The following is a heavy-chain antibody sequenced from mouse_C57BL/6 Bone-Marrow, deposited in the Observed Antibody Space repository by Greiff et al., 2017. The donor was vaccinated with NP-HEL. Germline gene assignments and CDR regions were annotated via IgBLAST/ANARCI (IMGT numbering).Heavy chain of an antibody. Sequence: EVMLVESGGDLVKPGGSLKLSCAASGFTFSSYGMSWVRQTPDKRLEWVATISSGGSYTYYPDSVKGRVTISRDNAKNTLYLQMSSLKSEDTAMYYCARRGNWDEGYAMDYWGQGTSVTVSS. J-gene: IGHJ4*01. D-gene: IGHD4-1*01. CDR2: ISSGGSYT. V-gene: IGHV5-6*02. CDR3: ARRGNWDEGYAMDY. CDR1: GFTFSSYG.